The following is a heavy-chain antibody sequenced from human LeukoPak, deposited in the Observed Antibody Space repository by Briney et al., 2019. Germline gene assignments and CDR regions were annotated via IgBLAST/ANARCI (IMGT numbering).Heavy chain of an antibody. CDR2: ISGSGGST. D-gene: IGHD3-3*01. CDR1: GFTFSSYA. CDR3: ARDSAYYDFWSGEDYYYMDV. V-gene: IGHV3-23*01. J-gene: IGHJ6*03. Sequence: GGSLRLSCAASGFTFSSYAMSWVRQAPGKGLEWVSAISGSGGSTYYADSVKGRFTISRDNSKNTLYLQMNSLRAEDTAVYYCARDSAYYDFWSGEDYYYMDVWGKGTTVTVSS.